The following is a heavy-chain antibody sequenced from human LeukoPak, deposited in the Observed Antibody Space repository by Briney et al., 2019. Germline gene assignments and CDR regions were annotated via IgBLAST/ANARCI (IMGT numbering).Heavy chain of an antibody. CDR2: IWYDGSNK. CDR1: GFTFSSYG. CDR3: ARDPGIGNFDY. V-gene: IGHV3-33*01. J-gene: IGHJ4*02. Sequence: GGSLRLSCAASGFTFSSYGMPWVRQAPGKGLEWVAVIWYDGSNKYYADSVKGRFTISRDNSKNTLYLQMNSLRAEDTAVYYCARDPGIGNFDYWGQGTLVTVSS. D-gene: IGHD6-13*01.